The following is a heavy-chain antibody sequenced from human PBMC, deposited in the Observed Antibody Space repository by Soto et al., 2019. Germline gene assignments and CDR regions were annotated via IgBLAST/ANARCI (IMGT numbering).Heavy chain of an antibody. D-gene: IGHD4-17*01. J-gene: IGHJ6*03. CDR1: GGSISSSSYY. CDR3: ARARGGDYTFGYYYYMDV. V-gene: IGHV4-61*01. CDR2: IYYSGST. Sequence: PSETLSLTCTVSGGSISSSSYYWSWIRQPPGKGLEWIGYIYYSGSTNYNPSLKSRVTISVDTSKNQFSLKLSSVTAADTAVYYCARARGGDYTFGYYYYMDVWGKGTTVTVSS.